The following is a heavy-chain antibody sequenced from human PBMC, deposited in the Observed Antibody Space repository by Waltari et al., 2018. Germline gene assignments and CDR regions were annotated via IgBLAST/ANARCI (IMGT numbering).Heavy chain of an antibody. V-gene: IGHV1-2*06. Sequence: QEQLVQSGVEVKKPGASVKVSRKAAGYRCTVYYIHWVRQAPGQGLEWMGRIDPNTGDTDFAQQFQGRVTMTRATAISTVYMELSSLRSDDTAVYYCTRFIFGMVEGLDVWGKGTSVTVSS. D-gene: IGHD3-3*02. J-gene: IGHJ6*04. CDR2: IDPNTGDT. CDR1: GYRCTVYY. CDR3: TRFIFGMVEGLDV.